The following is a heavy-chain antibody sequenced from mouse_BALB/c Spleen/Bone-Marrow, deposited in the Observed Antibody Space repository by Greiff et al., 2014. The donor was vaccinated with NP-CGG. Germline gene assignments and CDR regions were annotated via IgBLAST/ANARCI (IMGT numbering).Heavy chain of an antibody. CDR1: GYSFTGYF. V-gene: IGHV1-20*02. CDR2: INPYNGDT. D-gene: IGHD2-10*02. J-gene: IGHJ2*01. CDR3: ARYGNYPYFDY. Sequence: EVKLVESGPELVKPGASVKISCKASGYSFTGYFMNWVMQSHGKSLEWIGRINPYNGDTSYNQKFKGKATLTVDKSSSTAHMELRSLASEDSAVYYCARYGNYPYFDYWGQGTTLTVSS.